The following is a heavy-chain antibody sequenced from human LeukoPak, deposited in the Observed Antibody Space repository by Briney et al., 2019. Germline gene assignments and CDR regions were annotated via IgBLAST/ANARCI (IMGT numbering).Heavy chain of an antibody. D-gene: IGHD3-22*01. CDR3: ARDSPNYYDSSGYVF. J-gene: IGHJ4*02. V-gene: IGHV1-69*13. CDR1: GGTFSSYA. Sequence: SVKVSCKASGGTFSSYAISWVRQAPGQGLEWMGGIIPIFGTANYAQKFQGRVTITADESTSTAYMELSSLRSEDTAVYYCARDSPNYYDSSGYVFWGQGTLVTVSS. CDR2: IIPIFGTA.